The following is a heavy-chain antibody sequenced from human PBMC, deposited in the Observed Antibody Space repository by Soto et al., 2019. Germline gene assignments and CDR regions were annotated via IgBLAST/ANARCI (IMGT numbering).Heavy chain of an antibody. D-gene: IGHD2-15*01. CDR3: ARTASATDNFDY. V-gene: IGHV4-30-2*01. J-gene: IGHJ4*02. CDR1: CGSISSGGYS. CDR2: IYHSGST. Sequence: SETLSLTCSVSCGSISSGGYSWSLLRQPPGKGLEWIGYIYHSGSTYYNPSLKSRVTISVDRSKNQFSLKLSSVTAADTAVYYCARTASATDNFDYWGQGTLVTVSS.